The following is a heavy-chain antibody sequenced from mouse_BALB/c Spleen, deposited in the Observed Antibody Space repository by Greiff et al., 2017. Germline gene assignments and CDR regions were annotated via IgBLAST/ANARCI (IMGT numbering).Heavy chain of an antibody. Sequence: EVQLQQSGAELVRPGALVKLSCKASGFNIKDYYMHWVKQRPEQGLEWIGWIDPENGNTIYDPKFQGKASITADTSSNTAYLQLSSLTSEDTAVYYCARWDYGSYYFDYWGQGTTLTVSS. V-gene: IGHV14-1*02. CDR3: ARWDYGSYYFDY. CDR1: GFNIKDYY. J-gene: IGHJ2*01. D-gene: IGHD1-1*01. CDR2: IDPENGNT.